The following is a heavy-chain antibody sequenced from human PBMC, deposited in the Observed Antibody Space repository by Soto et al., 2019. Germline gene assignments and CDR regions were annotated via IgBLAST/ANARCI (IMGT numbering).Heavy chain of an antibody. CDR3: ARLGEYYQSLDY. Sequence: SETLSLTCTVSGGSISSSGYCWSWIRQRPGKGLEWLGNIFSSTYTHYNPSLESRIDMSVDTSKNQFSLKLSSVTAADTAVYYCARLGEYYQSLDYWGQGTPVTVSS. CDR1: GGSISSSGYC. J-gene: IGHJ4*02. CDR2: IFSSTYT. V-gene: IGHV4-31*03. D-gene: IGHD2-2*01.